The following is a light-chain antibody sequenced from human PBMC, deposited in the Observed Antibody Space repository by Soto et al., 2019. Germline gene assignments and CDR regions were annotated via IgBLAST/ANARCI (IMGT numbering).Light chain of an antibody. CDR1: QSVTNY. J-gene: IGKJ2*01. Sequence: DIQMTQSPSSLSASVGDRVTITCRASQSVTNYLNWYQQKPGKAPILLIYSASTLQSGVPSRFSGSGSGTDFTLTISTLQPEDFATYFCQQSYDTRMYTFGQWTKLEI. V-gene: IGKV1-39*01. CDR2: SAS. CDR3: QQSYDTRMYT.